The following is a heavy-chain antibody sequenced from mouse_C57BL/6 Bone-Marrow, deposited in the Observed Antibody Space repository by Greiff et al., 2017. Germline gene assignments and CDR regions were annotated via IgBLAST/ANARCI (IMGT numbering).Heavy chain of an antibody. J-gene: IGHJ1*03. CDR1: GYTFTSYG. CDR2: IYPRSGNT. CDR3: ARERVRYFDV. V-gene: IGHV1-81*01. D-gene: IGHD2-13*01. Sequence: QVHVKQSGAELARPGASVKLSCKASGYTFTSYGISWVKQRTGQGLEWIGEIYPRSGNTYYNEKFKGKATLTADKSSSTAYMELRSLTSEDSAVYFCARERVRYFDVWGTGTTVTVSS.